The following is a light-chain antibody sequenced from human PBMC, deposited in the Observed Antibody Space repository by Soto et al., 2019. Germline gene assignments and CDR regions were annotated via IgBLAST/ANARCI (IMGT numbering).Light chain of an antibody. CDR1: QSVSSN. Sequence: EIVMTQSPATLSVSPGERATLSCRASQSVSSNLAWYQQKPGQAPRLLMHGASTRATGIPARFIGSGSGTEFTLTISSLQSEDFAVYYCQQYSNWQYPFGQGTKLEIK. CDR3: QQYSNWQYP. CDR2: GAS. J-gene: IGKJ2*01. V-gene: IGKV3-15*01.